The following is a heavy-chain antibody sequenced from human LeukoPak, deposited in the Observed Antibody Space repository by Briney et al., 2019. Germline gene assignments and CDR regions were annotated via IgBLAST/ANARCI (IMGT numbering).Heavy chain of an antibody. D-gene: IGHD5-12*01. J-gene: IGHJ5*02. CDR1: GGSISSYY. CDR2: IYYSGST. V-gene: IGHV4-59*01. CDR3: ARAGYSGYDFWFDP. Sequence: SETLSLTCTVSGGSISSYYWSWIRQPPGKGLEWIGYIYYSGSTNYNPSLKSRVTISVDTSKNQFSLKLSSVTAADTAVYYCARAGYSGYDFWFDPWGQGTLVTVSS.